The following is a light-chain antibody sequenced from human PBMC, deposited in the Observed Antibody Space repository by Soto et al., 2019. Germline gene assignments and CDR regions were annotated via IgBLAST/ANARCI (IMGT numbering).Light chain of an antibody. V-gene: IGKV2-30*01. J-gene: IGKJ2*01. CDR1: QSLVYSDGNTY. CDR3: MQGTPWPPDT. Sequence: DVVMTQSPLSLPVTLGQPASISCRSSQSLVYSDGNTYLNWFQQRPGQSPRRLNYKVSNRDSGVPDRFSGSWSGTDLTLKISMVKGEDVGVYYCMQGTPWPPDTFGQGTKLQIK. CDR2: KVS.